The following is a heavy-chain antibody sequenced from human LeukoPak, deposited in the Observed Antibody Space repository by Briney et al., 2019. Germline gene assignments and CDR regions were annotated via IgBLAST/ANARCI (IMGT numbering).Heavy chain of an antibody. J-gene: IGHJ6*04. CDR1: GFSFSSYE. V-gene: IGHV3-48*03. CDR2: ISASGTLT. Sequence: GGSLRLSCAASGFSFSSYEMNWVRQAPGKGLEWISYISASGTLTHYADSVEGRFTISRDNAKNSLYLQMNSLRGEDTAVYYCARDGTPSYSSGWVYMDVWGKGTTVTISS. CDR3: ARDGTPSYSSGWVYMDV. D-gene: IGHD6-25*01.